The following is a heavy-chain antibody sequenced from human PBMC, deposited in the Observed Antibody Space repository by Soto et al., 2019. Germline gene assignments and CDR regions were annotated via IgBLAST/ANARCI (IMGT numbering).Heavy chain of an antibody. CDR1: GGSFSGYY. V-gene: IGHV4-34*01. J-gene: IGHJ5*02. CDR3: ARDLNYYGSGSYRSGWFDP. CDR2: INHSGST. D-gene: IGHD3-10*01. Sequence: SETLSLTCAVYGGSFSGYYWTWIRQPPGTGLEWIGEINHSGSTNYNPSLKSRVTISVDTSKNQFSLKLTSVTAADTAVYYCARDLNYYGSGSYRSGWFDPWGQGTLVTVSS.